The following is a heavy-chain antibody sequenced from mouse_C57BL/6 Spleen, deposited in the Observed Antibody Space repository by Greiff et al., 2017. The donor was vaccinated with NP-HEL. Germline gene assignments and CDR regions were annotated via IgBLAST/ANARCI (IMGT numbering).Heavy chain of an antibody. D-gene: IGHD3-2*02. Sequence: VQLQQSVAELVRPGASVKLSCTASGFNIKNTYMHWVKQRPDQGLEWIGRIDPATGNPQYAPKFQGKATITADTSSNTAYLQLSSLTSEDTAIYYCARDSSGYVWYAMDYWGQGTSVTVSS. J-gene: IGHJ4*01. CDR1: GFNIKNTY. CDR2: IDPATGNP. CDR3: ARDSSGYVWYAMDY. V-gene: IGHV14-3*01.